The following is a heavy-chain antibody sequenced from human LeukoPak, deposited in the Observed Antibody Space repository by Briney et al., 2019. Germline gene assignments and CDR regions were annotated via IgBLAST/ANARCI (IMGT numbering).Heavy chain of an antibody. D-gene: IGHD3-22*01. V-gene: IGHV1-46*01. Sequence: ASVKVSCKASGYTFTSCYMHWVRQAPGQGLEWMGIINPSGGSTSYAQKFQGRVTMTRDTSTSTVYMELSSLRSEDTAVYYCARNGYDSSGYPMGWYYYYYMDVWVKGTTVTISS. CDR3: ARNGYDSSGYPMGWYYYYYMDV. J-gene: IGHJ6*03. CDR1: GYTFTSCY. CDR2: INPSGGST.